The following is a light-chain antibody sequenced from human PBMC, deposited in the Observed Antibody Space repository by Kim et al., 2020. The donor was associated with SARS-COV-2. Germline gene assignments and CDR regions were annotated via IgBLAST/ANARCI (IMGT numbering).Light chain of an antibody. V-gene: IGKV1-39*01. J-gene: IGKJ1*01. CDR2: AAS. CDR3: HQTYTSPRT. CDR1: HSISTY. Sequence: DIQLTQSPSSLSASVGDRVTITCRASHSISTYLNWYQQAPGKAPKVLVYAASSLQSGVPSRFSGSGSGTDFTLTISSLQPEDFATYYCHQTYTSPRTFVQGTKVDIK.